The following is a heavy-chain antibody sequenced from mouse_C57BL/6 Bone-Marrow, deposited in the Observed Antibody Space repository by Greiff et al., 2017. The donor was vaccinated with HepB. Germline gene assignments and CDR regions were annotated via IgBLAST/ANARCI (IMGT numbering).Heavy chain of an antibody. CDR3: ARGFLLNY. V-gene: IGHV1-54*01. Sequence: LVESGAELVRPGTSVKVSCKASGNAFTNYLIEWVKQRPGQGLEWIGVINPGSGGTNYNEKFKGKATLTADKSSSTAYMQLSSLTSEDSAVYFCARGFLLNYWGQGTTLTVSS. CDR2: INPGSGGT. J-gene: IGHJ2*01. CDR1: GNAFTNYL. D-gene: IGHD2-1*01.